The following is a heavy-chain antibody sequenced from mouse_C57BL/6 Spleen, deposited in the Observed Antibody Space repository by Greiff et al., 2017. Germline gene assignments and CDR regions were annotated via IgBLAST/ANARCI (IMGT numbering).Heavy chain of an antibody. V-gene: IGHV1-4*01. D-gene: IGHD3-2*02. CDR2: INPSSGYP. Sequence: VQLQQSGAELARPGASVKMSCKASGYTFTSYTMHWVKQRPGQGLEWIGYINPSSGYPTYNQKFKDKATLTADKASSTAYMQLSSLTSGDSAVYYCASTAQATNYWGQGTTRTVSS. CDR1: GYTFTSYT. J-gene: IGHJ2*01. CDR3: ASTAQATNY.